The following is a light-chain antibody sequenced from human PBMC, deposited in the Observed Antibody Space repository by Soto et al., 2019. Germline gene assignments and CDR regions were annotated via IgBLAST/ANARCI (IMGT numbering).Light chain of an antibody. J-gene: IGKJ1*01. V-gene: IGKV3-20*01. CDR2: GAS. CDR1: QSVSSSY. Sequence: EIVLTQSPGTLSLSPGERATLSCRASQSVSSSYLAWYQQKPGQAPRLLIYGASSRATGIPDRFSGSGSGTDFTLTICRLEPEDFAVYYCQQYGGSPEWTFGQGTKVEIK. CDR3: QQYGGSPEWT.